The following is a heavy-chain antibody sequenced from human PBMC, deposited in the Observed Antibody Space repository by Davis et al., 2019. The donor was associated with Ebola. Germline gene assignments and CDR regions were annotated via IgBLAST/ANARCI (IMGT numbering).Heavy chain of an antibody. CDR3: ARGSYDFWSGYYGYNWFDP. J-gene: IGHJ5*02. CDR2: INHSGST. D-gene: IGHD3-3*01. V-gene: IGHV4-34*01. Sequence: MPSETLSLTCAVYGGSFSGYYWSWIRQPPGKGLEWIGEINHSGSTNYNPSLKSRVTISVDKSKNQFSLKLSSVTAADTAVYYCARGSYDFWSGYYGYNWFDPWGQGTLVTVSS. CDR1: GGSFSGYY.